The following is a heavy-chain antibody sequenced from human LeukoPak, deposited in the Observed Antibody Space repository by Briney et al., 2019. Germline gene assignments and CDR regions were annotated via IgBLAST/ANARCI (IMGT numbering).Heavy chain of an antibody. CDR1: VGSIISSSYY. J-gene: IGHJ4*02. CDR3: ARLRPPTAMTQLAPVDY. D-gene: IGHD5-18*01. V-gene: IGHV4-39*07. CDR2: VYYSAST. Sequence: ETLSLTCTVCVGSIISSSYYGGWIRQPPGKGLEWIGSVYYSASTYYNPSLKGRVTISVDTSKNQVSLKLSSLTAPDTAVFYRARLRPPTAMTQLAPVDYCGERTPVTASS.